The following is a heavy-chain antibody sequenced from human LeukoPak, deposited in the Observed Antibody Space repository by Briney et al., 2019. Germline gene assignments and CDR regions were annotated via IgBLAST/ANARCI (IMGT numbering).Heavy chain of an antibody. Sequence: GASVKVSCKASGYTFTSYYMHWVRQAPGQGLEWMGWINPNSGGTNYAQKFQGRVTMTRDTSISTAYMELSRLRSDDTAVYYCARDLVGATSGAFDIWGQGTMVTVSS. CDR3: ARDLVGATSGAFDI. V-gene: IGHV1-2*02. D-gene: IGHD1-26*01. J-gene: IGHJ3*02. CDR2: INPNSGGT. CDR1: GYTFTSYY.